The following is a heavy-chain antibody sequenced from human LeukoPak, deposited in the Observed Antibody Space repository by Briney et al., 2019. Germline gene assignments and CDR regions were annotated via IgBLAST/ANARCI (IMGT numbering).Heavy chain of an antibody. D-gene: IGHD6-13*01. Sequence: SETLSLTCTVSGGSISSSSYYWSWIRQPPGKGLEWIGYIYYSGSTNYNPSLKSRVTISVDTSKNQFSLKLSSVTAADTAVYYCARARVWQQLTLYFDYWGQGTLVTVSS. CDR3: ARARVWQQLTLYFDY. J-gene: IGHJ4*02. V-gene: IGHV4-61*01. CDR1: GGSISSSSYY. CDR2: IYYSGST.